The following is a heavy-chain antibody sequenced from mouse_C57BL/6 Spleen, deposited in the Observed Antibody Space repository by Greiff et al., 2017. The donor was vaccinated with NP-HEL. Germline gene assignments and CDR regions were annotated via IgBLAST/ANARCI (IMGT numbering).Heavy chain of an antibody. J-gene: IGHJ1*03. Sequence: EVMLVESGGGLVQPGGSMKLSCVASGFTFSNYWMNWVRQSPEKGLEWVAQIRLKSDNYATHYAESVKGRFTISRDDSKSSVYLQMNNLRAEDTGIYYCTGTGTLYWYFDVWGTGTTVTVSS. CDR1: GFTFSNYW. CDR3: TGTGTLYWYFDV. D-gene: IGHD4-1*01. CDR2: IRLKSDNYAT. V-gene: IGHV6-3*01.